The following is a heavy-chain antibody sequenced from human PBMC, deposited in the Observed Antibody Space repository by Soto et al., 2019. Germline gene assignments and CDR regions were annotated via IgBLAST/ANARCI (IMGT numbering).Heavy chain of an antibody. J-gene: IGHJ4*02. Sequence: PSETRSLTCSVCGASVNEGNLYWNWIRQSPGKGLVWIGLIHHSGITKYNPSLKRRVTISLATSKNDFSLKLSSVTVADTAVYFCAREIESYHSGGYYSYSFASWGQGTQVPVSS. CDR2: IHHSGIT. V-gene: IGHV4-61*03. D-gene: IGHD3-22*01. CDR1: GASVNEGNLY. CDR3: AREIESYHSGGYYSYSFAS.